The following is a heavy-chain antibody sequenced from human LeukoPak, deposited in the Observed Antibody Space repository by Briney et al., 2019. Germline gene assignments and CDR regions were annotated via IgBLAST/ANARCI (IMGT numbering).Heavy chain of an antibody. D-gene: IGHD3-16*01. V-gene: IGHV2-5*02. CDR3: ARQNRILKDFDY. CDR2: IYWDDDK. CDR1: GFSLSTSGVG. J-gene: IGHJ4*02. Sequence: ESGPTLVNPTQTLTLTCTFSGFSLSTSGVGVGWIRQPPGKALEWLALIYWDDDKRYSPSLRSRLTITKDTSKNQVVLTMTNMDPVDTATYYCARQNRILKDFDYWGQGTLVTVSS.